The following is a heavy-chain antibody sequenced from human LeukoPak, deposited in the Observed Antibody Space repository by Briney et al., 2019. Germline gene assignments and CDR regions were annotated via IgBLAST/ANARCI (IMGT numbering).Heavy chain of an antibody. D-gene: IGHD3-10*01. J-gene: IGHJ4*02. V-gene: IGHV4-59*08. CDR1: GGSISSYY. CDR3: ARHRGGEYYFDY. CDR2: IYYSGST. Sequence: SETLSLTCTVSGGSISSYYWGWIRQPPGKGLEWIGYIYYSGSTNYNPSLKSRVTISVDTSKNQFSLKLSSVTAADTAVYYCARHRGGEYYFDYWGQGTLVTVSS.